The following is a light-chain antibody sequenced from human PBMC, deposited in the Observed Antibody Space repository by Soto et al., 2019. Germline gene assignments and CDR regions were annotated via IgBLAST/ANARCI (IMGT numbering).Light chain of an antibody. V-gene: IGLV1-44*01. CDR2: NNN. J-gene: IGLJ3*02. CDR3: ATRDDSLNAPGV. CDR1: RSNIGNNA. Sequence: QSVLTQPPSASGTPGQRVTISCSGSRSNIGNNAVTWYQQFPGTAPQLLIYNNNQRPSGVPDRFSGSKSGTSASLAISGLQSEDEADYYCATRDDSLNAPGVFGGGTKLTVL.